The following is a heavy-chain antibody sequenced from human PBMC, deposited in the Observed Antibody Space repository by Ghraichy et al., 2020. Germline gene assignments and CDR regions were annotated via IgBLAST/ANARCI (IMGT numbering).Heavy chain of an antibody. CDR1: GVTLNNYV. J-gene: IGHJ4*02. CDR2: ISGSGLST. Sequence: GGSLRLSCAASGVTLNNYVVSWVRQAPGKGLEWVAHISGSGLSTYYGDSVRGRFSISRDNSKNTLYLQMNSLRAEDTAVYYRAKDLSWPGGSDFWGQGTLVTVSS. D-gene: IGHD1-26*01. V-gene: IGHV3-23*01. CDR3: AKDLSWPGGSDF.